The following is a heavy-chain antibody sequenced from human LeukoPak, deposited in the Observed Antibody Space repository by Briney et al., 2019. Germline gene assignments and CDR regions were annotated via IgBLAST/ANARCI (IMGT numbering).Heavy chain of an antibody. J-gene: IGHJ6*03. CDR2: IYTSGST. CDR1: GGSISSYY. Sequence: SETLSPTCTVSGGSISSYYWSWIRQPAGKGLDWIGRIYTSGSTNYNPSLKSRVTMSVDTSKNQFSLKLSSVTAADTAVYYCARGLRWRYYYYYYMDVWGKGTTVTVSS. D-gene: IGHD4-23*01. V-gene: IGHV4-4*07. CDR3: ARGLRWRYYYYYYMDV.